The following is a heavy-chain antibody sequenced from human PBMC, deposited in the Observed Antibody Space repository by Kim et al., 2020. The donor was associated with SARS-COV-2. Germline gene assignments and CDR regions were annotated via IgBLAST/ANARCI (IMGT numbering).Heavy chain of an antibody. Sequence: GGSLRLSCAASGFTFSSYGMHWVRQAPGKGLEWVAVISYDGSNKYYADSVKGRCTISRDNSKNTLYLQMNSLRAEDTAVYYCAKGPDILTNLQHWGQGTLVTVSS. CDR1: GFTFSSYG. V-gene: IGHV3-30*18. CDR3: AKGPDILTNLQH. D-gene: IGHD3-9*01. J-gene: IGHJ1*01. CDR2: ISYDGSNK.